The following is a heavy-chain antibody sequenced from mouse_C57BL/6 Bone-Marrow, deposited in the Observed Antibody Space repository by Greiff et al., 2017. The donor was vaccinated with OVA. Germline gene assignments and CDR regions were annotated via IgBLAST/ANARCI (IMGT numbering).Heavy chain of an antibody. D-gene: IGHD2-1*01. CDR1: GYTFTSYW. CDR3: TRFYWCWFAD. CDR2: INPRSGDT. J-gene: IGHJ3*01. Sequence: VQLQQSGAELAKPGASVKLSCKASGYTFTSYWMHWVKQRPGQGLEWIGYINPRSGDTKYNQKFKDKATLTADKSSSTAYMQLSSLTYEDSAVYYCTRFYWCWFADWGQGTLVTVSA. V-gene: IGHV1-7*01.